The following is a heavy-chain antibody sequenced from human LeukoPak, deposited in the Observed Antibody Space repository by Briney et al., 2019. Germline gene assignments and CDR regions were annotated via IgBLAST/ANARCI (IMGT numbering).Heavy chain of an antibody. Sequence: SETLSLTCTVSGGSISNYYWTWIRQPPGKGLEWVGYISYSGSTKDNPSLKSRVTISIDTSKNQFSLKLSSVTAADTAVYYCARVHYFDSSGYYSSTYYYYMDVWGKGTTVTVSS. V-gene: IGHV4-59*01. CDR2: ISYSGST. CDR1: GGSISNYY. J-gene: IGHJ6*03. CDR3: ARVHYFDSSGYYSSTYYYYMDV. D-gene: IGHD3-22*01.